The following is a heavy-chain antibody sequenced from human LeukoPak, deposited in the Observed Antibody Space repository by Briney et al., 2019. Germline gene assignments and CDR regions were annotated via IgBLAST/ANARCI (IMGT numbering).Heavy chain of an antibody. D-gene: IGHD3-9*01. J-gene: IGHJ4*02. Sequence: SETLSLTCTVSGDSISSDYWSWIRQPAGKGLEWIGRIYTSRSTNYNPSPKSRGTISVDTSKNQFSLKLSSVTAADTAVYYCGRERYDILTGYHPFDYWGQGTLVTVSS. CDR1: GDSISSDY. V-gene: IGHV4-4*07. CDR2: IYTSRST. CDR3: GRERYDILTGYHPFDY.